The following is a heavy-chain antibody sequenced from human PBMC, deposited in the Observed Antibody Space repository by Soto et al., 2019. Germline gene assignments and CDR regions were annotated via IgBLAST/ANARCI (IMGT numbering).Heavy chain of an antibody. D-gene: IGHD2-2*02. J-gene: IGHJ4*02. Sequence: EVQLLESGGDLVQPGGSLRLSCAASGFTLSNYVMTWVRQAPGKGLEWVSSISHSGGSTYYADSVKARFTISRDISNNTLHLQMNGLRAGDTAVYYCAKGLDSGTYTDLDYWGQGALVTVAS. CDR2: ISHSGGST. V-gene: IGHV3-23*01. CDR1: GFTLSNYV. CDR3: AKGLDSGTYTDLDY.